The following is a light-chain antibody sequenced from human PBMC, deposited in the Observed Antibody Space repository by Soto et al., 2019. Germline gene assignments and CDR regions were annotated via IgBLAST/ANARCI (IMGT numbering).Light chain of an antibody. CDR1: QSVLYSSNNKNY. J-gene: IGKJ3*01. Sequence: DIVMTQSPDSLAVSLGERATINCKSSQSVLYSSNNKNYLAWYQQKPGQPPKLLIYWASTRESGVPDRFSGSGSGTDFPLTSSSLQAEDVAVYSCQQYYSTPFTVGPGYKVDIK. CDR3: QQYYSTPFT. CDR2: WAS. V-gene: IGKV4-1*01.